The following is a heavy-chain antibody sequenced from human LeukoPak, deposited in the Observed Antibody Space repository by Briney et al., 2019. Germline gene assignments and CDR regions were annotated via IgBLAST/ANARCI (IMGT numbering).Heavy chain of an antibody. CDR1: GYTLTELS. CDR3: ATDSPNYDFWSGYYWAYAFDI. Sequence: GASVKVSCKVSGYTLTELSMHWVRQAPGKGLEWMGGFDPEDSETIYAQKFQGRVTMTEDTSTDTAYMELSSLRSEDTAVYYCATDSPNYDFWSGYYWAYAFDIWGQGTMVTVSS. J-gene: IGHJ3*02. CDR2: FDPEDSET. D-gene: IGHD3-3*01. V-gene: IGHV1-24*01.